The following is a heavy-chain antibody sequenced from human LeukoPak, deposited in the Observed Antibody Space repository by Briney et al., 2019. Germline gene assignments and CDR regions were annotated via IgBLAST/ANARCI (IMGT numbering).Heavy chain of an antibody. CDR2: IKSKTDGGTT. CDR1: GFTFSNAW. J-gene: IGHJ6*02. V-gene: IGHV3-15*07. D-gene: IGHD2-8*01. CDR3: TTGTYATWYYGMDV. Sequence: PGRSLRLSCAASGFTFSNAWMNWVRQAPGKGLEWVGRIKSKTDGGTTDYAAPVKGRFTISRDDSKNTLYLQMNSLKTEDTAVYYCTTGTYATWYYGMDVWGQGTTVTVSS.